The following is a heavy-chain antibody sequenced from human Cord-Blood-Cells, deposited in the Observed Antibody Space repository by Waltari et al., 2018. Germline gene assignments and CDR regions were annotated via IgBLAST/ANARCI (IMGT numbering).Heavy chain of an antibody. Sequence: QVQLQQWGAGLLKPSKTLSLTCAVYGGSFSGYYWSWIRQPPGKGLEWIGEINHSESTNYIPSLKSRVTISVDTSKNHFSLKLRSVTAADTSVYYCARRNSSSCGFDPWGQGTLVTVSS. CDR2: INHSEST. V-gene: IGHV4-34*01. J-gene: IGHJ5*02. CDR3: ARRNSSSCGFDP. D-gene: IGHD6-13*01. CDR1: GGSFSGYY.